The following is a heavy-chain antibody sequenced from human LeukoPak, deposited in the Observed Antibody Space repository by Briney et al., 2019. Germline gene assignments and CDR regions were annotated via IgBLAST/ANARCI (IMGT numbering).Heavy chain of an antibody. CDR2: IKQDGREK. CDR3: ARGAFTNFGVVIQYYFDY. Sequence: GGSLRLSCAASGFTFSSYWMSWVRQAPGKGLEWVANIKQDGREKYYVDSVKGRFTISRDNAKNSLYLQMNSLGAEDTAVYYCARGAFTNFGVVIQYYFDYWGQGTLVTVSS. CDR1: GFTFSSYW. J-gene: IGHJ4*02. D-gene: IGHD3-3*01. V-gene: IGHV3-7*04.